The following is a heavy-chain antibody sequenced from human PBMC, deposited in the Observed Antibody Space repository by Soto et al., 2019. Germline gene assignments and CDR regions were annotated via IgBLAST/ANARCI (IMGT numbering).Heavy chain of an antibody. CDR1: GFRFSDYG. CDR2: ISFDGNKK. Sequence: QVQLVQTGGGAVLPGRSLSLSCAASGFRFSDYGMHWVHQAPGKGLEWVAVISFDGNKKYYADSVKGRFTISRDNSKNTLYLQMEGLRVEDTAVYYCARGGRSGSSGYYNPSFDYWGQGTLVSVSS. V-gene: IGHV3-30*03. J-gene: IGHJ4*02. CDR3: ARGGRSGSSGYYNPSFDY. D-gene: IGHD3-22*01.